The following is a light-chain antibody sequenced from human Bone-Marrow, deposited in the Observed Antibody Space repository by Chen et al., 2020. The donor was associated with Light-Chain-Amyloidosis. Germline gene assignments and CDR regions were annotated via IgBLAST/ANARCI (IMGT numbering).Light chain of an antibody. CDR1: QTISSNF. Sequence: EIVLTQSPGTLSLSQGERATLSCRASQTISSNFLAWYQQKPGQAPRLLISGASRRATGIPDRFSGSGSGTDFSLTISRLAPEDFAVYYCQQYVSSPYTFGQGTKLEIK. J-gene: IGKJ2*01. CDR3: QQYVSSPYT. CDR2: GAS. V-gene: IGKV3-20*01.